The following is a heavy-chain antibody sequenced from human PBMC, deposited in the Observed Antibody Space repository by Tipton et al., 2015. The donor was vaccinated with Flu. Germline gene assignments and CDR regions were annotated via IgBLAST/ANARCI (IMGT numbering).Heavy chain of an antibody. Sequence: LRLSCTVSSGSIRSTNYFCAWIRQPPGKRLELIGSIYPSGTTYYNPSLKSRVTTSVDTSKSQFSLMLRSVTAADTAVYYCARLSYYDVDLKNFYFDYWGQGALVTVSS. CDR3: ARLSYYDVDLKNFYFDY. V-gene: IGHV4-39*01. CDR1: SGSIRSTNYF. J-gene: IGHJ4*02. D-gene: IGHD3-10*02. CDR2: IYPSGTT.